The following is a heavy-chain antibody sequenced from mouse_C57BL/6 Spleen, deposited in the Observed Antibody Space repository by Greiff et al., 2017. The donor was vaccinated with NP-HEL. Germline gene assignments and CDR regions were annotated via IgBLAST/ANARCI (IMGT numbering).Heavy chain of an antibody. CDR3: ARAAQEYYYAMDY. J-gene: IGHJ4*01. V-gene: IGHV1-82*01. Sequence: VQLQQSGPELVKPGASVKISCTASGYAFSSSWMNWVKQRPGKGLEWIGRIYPGDGDTNYNGKFKGTDTLTADKSSSTAYLQLSSLTSEYSAVYFCARAAQEYYYAMDYWGQGTSGTVSS. CDR2: IYPGDGDT. D-gene: IGHD3-1*01. CDR1: GYAFSSSW.